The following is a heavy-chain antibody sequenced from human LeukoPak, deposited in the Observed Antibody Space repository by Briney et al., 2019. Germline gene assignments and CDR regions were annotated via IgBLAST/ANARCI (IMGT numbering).Heavy chain of an antibody. J-gene: IGHJ3*02. CDR1: GYTFSRYG. D-gene: IGHD3-9*01. CDR2: ISAHNGNT. Sequence: ASVKVSCKASGYTFSRYGISWVRQAPGQGLEWMGWISAHNGNTNYAQKFQGRVAMTTDTSTSTAYMELRSLRSDDTAVYYCARQPMTGNERGDDAFDIWGQGTMVTVSS. CDR3: ARQPMTGNERGDDAFDI. V-gene: IGHV1-18*01.